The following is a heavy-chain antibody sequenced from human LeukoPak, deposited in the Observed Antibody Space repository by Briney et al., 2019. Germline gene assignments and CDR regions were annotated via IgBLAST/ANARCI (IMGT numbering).Heavy chain of an antibody. CDR1: GGSFSGYY. CDR2: INHSGST. J-gene: IGHJ4*02. D-gene: IGHD1-26*01. V-gene: IGHV4-34*01. Sequence: SETLSLTCAVYGGSFSGYYWSWIRQPPGKGLEWIGEINHSGSTNYNPSLKSRVTISVDTSKNQFSLKLSSVTAADTAVYYCARVGATRNFDYWGQGTLSPSPQ. CDR3: ARVGATRNFDY.